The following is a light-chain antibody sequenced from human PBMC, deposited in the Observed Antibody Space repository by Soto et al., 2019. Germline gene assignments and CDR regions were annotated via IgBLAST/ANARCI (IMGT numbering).Light chain of an antibody. CDR2: QTS. Sequence: EIVLTQSPATLSSFPGDRVTLSCRASQYINTRLAWYQHRPGQAPRLLIYQTSIRAAGIPARFSGSGSGTDFTLTIISLEPEDFALYYCQQRSNWPITFGQGTRLEL. CDR1: QYINTR. J-gene: IGKJ5*01. V-gene: IGKV3-11*01. CDR3: QQRSNWPIT.